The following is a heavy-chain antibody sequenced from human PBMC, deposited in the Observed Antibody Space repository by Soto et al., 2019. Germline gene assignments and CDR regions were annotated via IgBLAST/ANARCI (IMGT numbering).Heavy chain of an antibody. Sequence: QVQLQESGPGLVKSSETLSLTCTVSGGSITSYYWSWIRQPPGKGLEWIGYIFYSGSTNYSPSLTSRVTLSRDTSRNQLSLKLTSVNAADTAIYYCARVGGAPLGAFDIWGQGTMVAVSS. CDR1: GGSITSYY. V-gene: IGHV4-59*01. CDR3: ARVGGAPLGAFDI. J-gene: IGHJ3*02. D-gene: IGHD1-26*01. CDR2: IFYSGST.